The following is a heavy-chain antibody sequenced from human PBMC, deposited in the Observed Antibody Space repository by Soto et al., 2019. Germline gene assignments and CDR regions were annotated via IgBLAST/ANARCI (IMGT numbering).Heavy chain of an antibody. CDR3: GKDPVITMIEVVITRGFDK. Sequence: GGSLRLSCAASGFTFSSYAMSWVRQAPGKGLEWVSAISGSGGSTYYADSVKGRFTISRDNSKNTLYLQMNSLRAEDTAVYYCGKDPVITMIEVVITRGFDKGGKEPLATVPS. D-gene: IGHD3-22*01. CDR1: GFTFSSYA. V-gene: IGHV3-23*01. CDR2: ISGSGGST. J-gene: IGHJ4*02.